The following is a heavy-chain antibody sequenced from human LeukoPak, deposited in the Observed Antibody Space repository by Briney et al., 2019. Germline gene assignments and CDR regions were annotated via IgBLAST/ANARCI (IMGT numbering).Heavy chain of an antibody. J-gene: IGHJ3*02. V-gene: IGHV4-39*01. CDR1: GGSISSSSYY. Sequence: SETLSLTCTASGGSISSSSYYWGWIRQPPGKGLEWIGSIYYSGSTYYNPSLKSRVTISVDTSKNQFSLKLSSVTAADTAVYYCARQFPYYDILTGYYHALDAFDIWGQGTMVTVSS. CDR2: IYYSGST. CDR3: ARQFPYYDILTGYYHALDAFDI. D-gene: IGHD3-9*01.